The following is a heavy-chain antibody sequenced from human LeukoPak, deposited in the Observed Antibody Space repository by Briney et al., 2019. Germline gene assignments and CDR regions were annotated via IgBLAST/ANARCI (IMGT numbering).Heavy chain of an antibody. Sequence: QPGGSLRLSCAASGFTFSSYGMHWVRQAPGKGLEWVAVISYDGSNKYYADSVKGRFTISRDNSKNPLYLQMNSLRAEDTAVYYCAKDSGDYVWGSYRYNMAYFDYWGQGTLVTVSS. CDR2: ISYDGSNK. CDR1: GFTFSSYG. CDR3: AKDSGDYVWGSYRYNMAYFDY. J-gene: IGHJ4*02. V-gene: IGHV3-30*18. D-gene: IGHD3-16*02.